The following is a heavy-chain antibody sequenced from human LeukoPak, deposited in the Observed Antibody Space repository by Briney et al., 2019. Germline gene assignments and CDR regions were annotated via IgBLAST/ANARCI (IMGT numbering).Heavy chain of an antibody. CDR1: GFTVSSNY. V-gene: IGHV3-53*01. CDR3: ARDMGSFGMDV. CDR2: IYSGGST. J-gene: IGHJ6*04. D-gene: IGHD3-10*01. Sequence: GGSLRLSCAASGFTVSSNYMSWVRQAPGKGLERVSVIYSGGSTYYADSVKGRFTISRDNSKNTLYLQMNSLRAEDTAVYYCARDMGSFGMDVWGKGTTVTVSS.